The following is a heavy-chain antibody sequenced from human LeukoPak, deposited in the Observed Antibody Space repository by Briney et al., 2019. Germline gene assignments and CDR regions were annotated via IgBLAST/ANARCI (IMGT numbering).Heavy chain of an antibody. CDR3: AREQTGIVGATIAFDI. D-gene: IGHD1-26*01. CDR2: ISSSSSTI. CDR1: GFTFSSYS. J-gene: IGHJ3*02. V-gene: IGHV3-48*04. Sequence: GGSLRLSCAASGFTFSSYSMNWVRQAPGKGLEWVSYISSSSSTIYYADSVKGRFTISRDNAKNSLYLQMNSLRAEDTAVYYCAREQTGIVGATIAFDIWGQGTMVTVSS.